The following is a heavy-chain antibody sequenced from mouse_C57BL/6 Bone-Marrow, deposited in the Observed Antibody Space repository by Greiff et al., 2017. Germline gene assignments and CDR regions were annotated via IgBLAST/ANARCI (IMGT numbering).Heavy chain of an antibody. Sequence: EVKLMESGAELVRPGASVKLSCTASGFNIKDDYMHWVKQRPEQGLEWIGWIDPENGDTEYASKFQGKATMTADTSSNTAYLQISSLTSEDTAFYCCTTGCNYVAMDYWGQGTSVTVSS. D-gene: IGHD2-1*01. CDR3: TTGCNYVAMDY. CDR1: GFNIKDDY. V-gene: IGHV14-4*01. CDR2: IDPENGDT. J-gene: IGHJ4*01.